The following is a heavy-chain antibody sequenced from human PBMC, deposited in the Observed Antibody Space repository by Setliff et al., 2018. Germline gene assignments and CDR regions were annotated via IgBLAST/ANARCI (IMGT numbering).Heavy chain of an antibody. V-gene: IGHV3-30*02. CDR1: GFNFGSYG. Sequence: PGGSLRLSCAASGFNFGSYGMHWVHPAPGKGLEWVAFIRFDGTTKYYADSVKGRFTISRDNSQNTLYLQMDSLRPEDTAVYYCAKVKKQLIRGSGLDLWGQGTLVTVSS. J-gene: IGHJ5*02. CDR2: IRFDGTTK. CDR3: AKVKKQLIRGSGLDL. D-gene: IGHD3-10*01.